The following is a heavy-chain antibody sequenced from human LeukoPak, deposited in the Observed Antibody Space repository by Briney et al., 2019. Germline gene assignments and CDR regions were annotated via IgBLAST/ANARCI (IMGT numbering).Heavy chain of an antibody. CDR2: ISGSGGST. Sequence: GGSLRLSCAASGFTFSSYAMSWVRQAPGKGLEWVSAISGSGGSTYYADSVKGRFTISRDNSKNTLYLQMNSLRAEDTAVYYCAKDLVHAGIVVVPAASPLDYWGQGTLVTVSS. J-gene: IGHJ4*02. CDR3: AKDLVHAGIVVVPAASPLDY. D-gene: IGHD2-2*01. V-gene: IGHV3-23*01. CDR1: GFTFSSYA.